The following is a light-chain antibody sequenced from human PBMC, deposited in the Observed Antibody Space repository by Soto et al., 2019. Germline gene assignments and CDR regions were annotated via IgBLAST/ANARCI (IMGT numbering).Light chain of an antibody. CDR2: KAS. J-gene: IGKJ1*01. Sequence: DIQMTQSPSTLSASVGDRVTITCRASQSISSWLAWYQQKPGTAPKLLIYKASTLESGVPSRFSGSGSGTEFTLTISSLQPDDFATYYCQHYNSYSEAFGQGTKV. CDR3: QHYNSYSEA. CDR1: QSISSW. V-gene: IGKV1-5*03.